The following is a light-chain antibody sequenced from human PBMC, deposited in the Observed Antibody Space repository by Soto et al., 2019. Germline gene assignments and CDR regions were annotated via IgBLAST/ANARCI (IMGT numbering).Light chain of an antibody. CDR3: QQYASTPPT. V-gene: IGKV4-1*01. Sequence: DIVMTQSPDSLAVSLGERATINCKSSQSVLYSSNNKNYLAWYQQRPGQPPKLLIYWASTRESGVPDRFSGSGSGTDFTLTITSLQAEDVAVYYFQQYASTPPTFGQGTKLEI. J-gene: IGKJ2*01. CDR1: QSVLYSSNNKNY. CDR2: WAS.